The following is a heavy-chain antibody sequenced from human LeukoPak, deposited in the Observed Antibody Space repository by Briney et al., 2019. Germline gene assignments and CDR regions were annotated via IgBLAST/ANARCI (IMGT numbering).Heavy chain of an antibody. CDR2: INHSGST. CDR3: ARGYSSGWSPSYYYYGMDV. Sequence: SETLSLACAVYGRSFSGYYWSWIRQPPGKGLEWIGEINHSGSTNYNPSLKSRVTISVDTSKNQFSLKLSSVTAADTAVYYCARGYSSGWSPSYYYYGMDVWGQGTTVTVSS. J-gene: IGHJ6*02. D-gene: IGHD6-19*01. V-gene: IGHV4-34*01. CDR1: GRSFSGYY.